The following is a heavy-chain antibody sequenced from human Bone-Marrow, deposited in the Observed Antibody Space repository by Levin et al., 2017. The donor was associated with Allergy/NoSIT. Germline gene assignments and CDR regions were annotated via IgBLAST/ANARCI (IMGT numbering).Heavy chain of an antibody. D-gene: IGHD3-3*01. Sequence: SETLSLTCIVSGGSVSSERYYWTWIRQTPGKGLEWIGYIYYSGSTNYNPSLKSRVTVSVDTSKNQFSLELRSVTAADTAVYYCARAGDFRSGYYIGAAEYFQHWGQGTLVTVSS. V-gene: IGHV4-61*01. CDR1: GGSVSSERYY. CDR3: ARAGDFRSGYYIGAAEYFQH. CDR2: IYYSGST. J-gene: IGHJ1*01.